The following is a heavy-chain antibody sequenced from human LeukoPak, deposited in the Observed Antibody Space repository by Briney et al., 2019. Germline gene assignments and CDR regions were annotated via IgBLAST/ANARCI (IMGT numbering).Heavy chain of an antibody. CDR1: GFTFSNFA. Sequence: PGGSLRLSCAASGFTFSNFAMHWVRQAPGKGLEWVAVISYDGSDKYCADSVKGRFTISRDNSKITLYLQINSLRAEDTAVYYCARLETRGSAQAGGDYWGQGTLVTVSS. J-gene: IGHJ4*02. CDR3: ARLETRGSAQAGGDY. V-gene: IGHV3-30-3*01. D-gene: IGHD2-15*01. CDR2: ISYDGSDK.